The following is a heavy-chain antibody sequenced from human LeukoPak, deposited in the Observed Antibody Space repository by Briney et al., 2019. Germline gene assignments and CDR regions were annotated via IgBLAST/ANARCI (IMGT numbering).Heavy chain of an antibody. CDR3: ARAPNEGAFDI. Sequence: GGSLRLSCAASGFTFSSYSMNWVRQAPGKGLEWVSSISSSSSYIYYADSVKGRFTISRDNAKNSLYLQMNSLRAEDTAVYYCARAPNEGAFDIWGQGTLVTVSS. J-gene: IGHJ3*02. CDR2: ISSSSSYI. CDR1: GFTFSSYS. V-gene: IGHV3-21*01.